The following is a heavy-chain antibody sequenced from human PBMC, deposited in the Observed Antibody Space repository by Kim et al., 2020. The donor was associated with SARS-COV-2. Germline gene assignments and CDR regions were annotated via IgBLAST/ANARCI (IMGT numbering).Heavy chain of an antibody. Sequence: IYYSPSLKGRASISVDTANNEFSLKLPSVTAADTAVYYCARDPNLGDDFAVWGPGTMVTVSS. CDR2: I. CDR3: ARDPNLGDDFAV. D-gene: IGHD7-27*01. V-gene: IGHV4-31*02. J-gene: IGHJ3*01.